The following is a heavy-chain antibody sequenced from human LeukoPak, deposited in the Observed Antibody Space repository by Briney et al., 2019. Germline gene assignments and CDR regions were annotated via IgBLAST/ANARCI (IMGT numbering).Heavy chain of an antibody. J-gene: IGHJ4*02. CDR1: GYTFTGYY. D-gene: IGHD6-13*01. CDR3: ARVKGAAAGLKHGYFDY. Sequence: ASVKVSCKASGYTFTGYYMHWVRQAPGQGLEWMGRINPNGGGTNYAQKFQGRVTMTRDTSISTAYMELSRLRSDDTAVYYCARVKGAAAGLKHGYFDYWGQGTLVTVSS. V-gene: IGHV1-2*06. CDR2: INPNGGGT.